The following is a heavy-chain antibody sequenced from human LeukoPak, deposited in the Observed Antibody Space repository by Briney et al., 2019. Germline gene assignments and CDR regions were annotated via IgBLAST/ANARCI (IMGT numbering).Heavy chain of an antibody. CDR3: ARGVGATYYFDC. Sequence: PSETLSLTCTVSGGSISSYYWSWIRQPPGKGLEWIGYIYYSGSTNYNPSLKSRVTISVDTSKNQFSLKLSSVTAADTAVYYCARGVGATYYFDCWGQGTLVTVSS. CDR2: IYYSGST. J-gene: IGHJ4*02. V-gene: IGHV4-59*01. CDR1: GGSISSYY. D-gene: IGHD1-26*01.